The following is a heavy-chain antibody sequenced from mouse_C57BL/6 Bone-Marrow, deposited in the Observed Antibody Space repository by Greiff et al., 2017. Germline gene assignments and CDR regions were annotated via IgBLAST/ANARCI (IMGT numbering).Heavy chain of an antibody. Sequence: EVKLQESGPVLVKPGASVKMSCKASGYTFTDYYMNWVKQSHGKSLEWIGVINPYNGGTSYNQKFKGKATLTVDKSSSTAYMELNSLTSEDSAVYYCARCGRDYWGQGTTLTVSS. CDR2: INPYNGGT. V-gene: IGHV1-19*01. CDR1: GYTFTDYY. D-gene: IGHD1-1*01. CDR3: ARCGRDY. J-gene: IGHJ2*01.